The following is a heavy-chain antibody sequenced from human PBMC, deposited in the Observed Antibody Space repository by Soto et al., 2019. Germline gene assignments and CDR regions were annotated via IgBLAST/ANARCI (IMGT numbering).Heavy chain of an antibody. CDR2: ISGSGGST. CDR3: AKGIKAGYYYYYMDV. CDR1: GFTLNSYA. V-gene: IGHV3-23*01. Sequence: PGGSMRLSCAASGFTLNSYAMSWVRQAPGKGLEWVSAISGSGGSTYYADSVKGRFTISRDNSKNTLYLQMNSLRAEDTAVYYCAKGIKAGYYYYYMDVWGKGTTVTVSS. J-gene: IGHJ6*03. D-gene: IGHD6-25*01.